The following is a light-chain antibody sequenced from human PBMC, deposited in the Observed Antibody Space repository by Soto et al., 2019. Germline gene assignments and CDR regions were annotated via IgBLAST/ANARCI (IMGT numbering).Light chain of an antibody. Sequence: QSVLTQPASVSGSPGQSITISCTGTSNDVGGHNAVSWFQQHPGKAPKLIIYDVDNRPSGVSNRVSGSKSGNTASLTISVLQAEDEADYYCSSYTPGGAYVFGFGTKLTVL. V-gene: IGLV2-14*01. CDR3: SSYTPGGAYV. CDR2: DVD. J-gene: IGLJ1*01. CDR1: SNDVGGHNA.